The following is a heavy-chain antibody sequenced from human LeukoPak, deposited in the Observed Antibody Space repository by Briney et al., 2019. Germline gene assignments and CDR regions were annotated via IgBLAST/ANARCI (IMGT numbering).Heavy chain of an antibody. CDR2: TYYSGST. J-gene: IGHJ4*02. D-gene: IGHD2-15*01. Sequence: SETLSLTCTVSGGSISSHYWSWIRQPPGKGLEWIGYTYYSGSTNYNPSLKSRVTISVDTSKNQFSLKLSSVTAADTAVYYCARVQGGPSLYYFDYWGQGTLVTVSS. V-gene: IGHV4-59*11. CDR1: GGSISSHY. CDR3: ARVQGGPSLYYFDY.